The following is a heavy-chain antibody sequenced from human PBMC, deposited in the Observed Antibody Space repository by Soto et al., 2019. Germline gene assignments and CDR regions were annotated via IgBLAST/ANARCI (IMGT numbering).Heavy chain of an antibody. Sequence: SETLSVTWTVAGGSISNYDGSWIRQPPGKGLEWIGYIYYSGSTNYNPSLKSRVTISVDTSKNQFSLKLSSVTAADTAVYYCARQTTIFGVVIAMDVWGKGTTVTVS. CDR1: GGSISNYD. D-gene: IGHD3-3*01. CDR3: ARQTTIFGVVIAMDV. J-gene: IGHJ6*03. CDR2: IYYSGST. V-gene: IGHV4-59*01.